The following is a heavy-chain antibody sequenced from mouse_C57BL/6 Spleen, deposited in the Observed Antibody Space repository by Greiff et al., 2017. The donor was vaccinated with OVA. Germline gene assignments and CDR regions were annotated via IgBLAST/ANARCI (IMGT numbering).Heavy chain of an antibody. Sequence: VKLVESGAELVRPGASVKLSCKASGYTFTDYYINWVKQRPGQGLEWIARIYPGSGNTYYNEKFKGKATLTAEKSSSTAYMQLSSLTSEDSAVYFCAREGYLDYWGQGTTLTVSS. CDR3: AREGYLDY. J-gene: IGHJ2*01. CDR2: IYPGSGNT. V-gene: IGHV1-76*01. CDR1: GYTFTDYY.